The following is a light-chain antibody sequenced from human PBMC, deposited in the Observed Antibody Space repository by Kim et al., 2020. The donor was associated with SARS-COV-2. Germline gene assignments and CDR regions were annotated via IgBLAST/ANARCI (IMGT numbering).Light chain of an antibody. CDR1: KLGDKY. CDR3: QAWDSSTVV. J-gene: IGLJ2*01. Sequence: SYELTQPPSVSVSPGPTASITCSGDKLGDKYACWYQQKPGQSPVLVIYQDSKRPSGIPERFSGSNSGNTAPLTISGTQAMDEADYYCQAWDSSTVVFGGG. V-gene: IGLV3-1*01. CDR2: QDS.